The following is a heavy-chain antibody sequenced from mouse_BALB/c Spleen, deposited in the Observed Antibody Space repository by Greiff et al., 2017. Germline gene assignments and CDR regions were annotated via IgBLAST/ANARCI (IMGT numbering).Heavy chain of an antibody. CDR2: INSNGGST. V-gene: IGHV5-6-3*01. D-gene: IGHD1-2*01. CDR1: GFTFSSYG. Sequence: DVKLVESGGGLVQPGGSLKLSCAASGFTFSSYGMSWVRQTPDKRLELVATINSNGGSTYYPDSVKGRFTISRDNAKNTLYLQMSSLKSEDTAMYYCARGGYGHAMDYWGQGTSVTVSS. CDR3: ARGGYGHAMDY. J-gene: IGHJ4*01.